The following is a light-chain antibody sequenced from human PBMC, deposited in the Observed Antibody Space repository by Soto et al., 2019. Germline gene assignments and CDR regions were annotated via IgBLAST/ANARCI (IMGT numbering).Light chain of an antibody. Sequence: EMVLTKSPATLSLSQGERATLPSRASQRVSSSLACYQQKPGQAPSLLIYDPSNRATGIPARFSGSGSGTDFTLTISSLEPEDFAVYYCQQRSNWPPYTFGQGTKLEIK. CDR1: QRVSSS. CDR2: DPS. CDR3: QQRSNWPPYT. V-gene: IGKV3-11*01. J-gene: IGKJ2*01.